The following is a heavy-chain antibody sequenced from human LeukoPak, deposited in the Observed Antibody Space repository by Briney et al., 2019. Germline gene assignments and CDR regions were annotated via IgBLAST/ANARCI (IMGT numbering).Heavy chain of an antibody. CDR1: GGSFSGYY. D-gene: IGHD6-19*01. Sequence: PSETLSLTCAVYGGSFSGYYWSWIRQPPGKGLEWIGEINHSGSTNYNPSLKSRVTISVDTSKNQFSLKLSSVTAADTAVYYCARTVPGHPDDYFDYWGQGTLVTVSS. CDR3: ARTVPGHPDDYFDY. J-gene: IGHJ4*02. V-gene: IGHV4-34*01. CDR2: INHSGST.